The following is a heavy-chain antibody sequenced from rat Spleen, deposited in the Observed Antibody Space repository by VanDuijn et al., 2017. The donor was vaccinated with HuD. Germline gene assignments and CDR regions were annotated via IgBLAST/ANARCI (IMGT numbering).Heavy chain of an antibody. V-gene: IGHV5-31*01. CDR3: TTDGQGARFAY. J-gene: IGHJ3*01. D-gene: IGHD5-1*01. CDR1: GFTFNTYW. CDR2: ITNTGGGT. Sequence: EVQLVESGGGLVQPGRSLKLSCVASGFTFNTYWMTWIRQAPGKGLEWVVSITNTGGGTYYPDSVKGRFTISRDNAKSTLYLQMDSLRSEDTATYYCTTDGQGARFAYWGQGTLVTVSS.